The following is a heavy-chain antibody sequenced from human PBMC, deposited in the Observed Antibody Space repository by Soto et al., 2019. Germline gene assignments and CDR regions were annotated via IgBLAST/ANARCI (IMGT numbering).Heavy chain of an antibody. Sequence: QVQLQESGPGLVKPSQTLSLTCTVSGGSISSGGYYWSWIRQHPGKGLEWIGYIYYSGSTYYNPSLKSRVTISVDTSKNQFSMKLSSVTAADTAVYYCAGYGDYGLRPYYYYYGMDVWGQGTTVTVSS. CDR1: GGSISSGGYY. D-gene: IGHD4-17*01. CDR2: IYYSGST. V-gene: IGHV4-31*03. J-gene: IGHJ6*02. CDR3: AGYGDYGLRPYYYYYGMDV.